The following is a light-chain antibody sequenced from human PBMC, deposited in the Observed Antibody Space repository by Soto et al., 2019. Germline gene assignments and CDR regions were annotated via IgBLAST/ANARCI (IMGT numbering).Light chain of an antibody. CDR3: QQYGDGPLT. CDR1: QSVGNN. CDR2: ATS. V-gene: IGKV3-15*01. Sequence: EIVVTQSPATLSVSPGERATLSCRASQSVGNNFAWYQQKPGQAPRLLIFATSTRATGVPARFSGSGSGTEFTLSISSLQSEDFAVYFCQQYGDGPLTFGGGAKVAIE. J-gene: IGKJ4*01.